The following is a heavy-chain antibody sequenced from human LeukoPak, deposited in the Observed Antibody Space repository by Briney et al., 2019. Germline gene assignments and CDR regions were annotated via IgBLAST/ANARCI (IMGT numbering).Heavy chain of an antibody. CDR3: VRDWGGGDDY. D-gene: IGHD3-10*01. CDR2: ISSSSSYI. CDR1: GFTFSSYS. V-gene: IGHV3-21*04. Sequence: PGGSLRLSCAASGFTFSSYSMNWVRQAPGKGLEWVSSISSSSSYIYYADSVKGRFTISRDNAKNSLYLQMNSLRGEDTAVYYCVRDWGGGDDYWGQGTLVTVSS. J-gene: IGHJ4*02.